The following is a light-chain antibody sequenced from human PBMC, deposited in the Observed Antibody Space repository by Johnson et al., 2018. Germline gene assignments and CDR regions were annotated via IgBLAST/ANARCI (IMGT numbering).Light chain of an antibody. J-gene: IGLJ1*01. Sequence: QSVLTQPPSVSAAPGQKVTISCSGSSSNIGNNYVSWYQQLPGTAPKLLIYENNKRPSGIPDRFSVSKSGTSATLGITGLQTGDEADYYCGTWDSSLSAGNVFGTGTKFTVL. V-gene: IGLV1-51*02. CDR2: ENN. CDR3: GTWDSSLSAGNV. CDR1: SSNIGNNY.